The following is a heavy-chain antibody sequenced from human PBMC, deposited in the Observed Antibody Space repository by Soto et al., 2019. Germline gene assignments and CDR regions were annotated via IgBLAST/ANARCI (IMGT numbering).Heavy chain of an antibody. CDR3: ARGYYDSSGYYRTRYAFDI. V-gene: IGHV1-3*01. D-gene: IGHD3-22*01. J-gene: IGHJ3*02. Sequence: ASVKVSCKASGYTFTSYAMHWVRQAPGQRLEWMGWINAGNGNTKYSQKFQGRVTITRDTSVSTAYMELSSLRSEDTAVYYCARGYYDSSGYYRTRYAFDIWGQGTMVTVSS. CDR1: GYTFTSYA. CDR2: INAGNGNT.